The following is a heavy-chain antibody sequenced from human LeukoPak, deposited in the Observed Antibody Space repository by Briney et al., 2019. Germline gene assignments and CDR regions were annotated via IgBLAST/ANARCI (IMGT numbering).Heavy chain of an antibody. Sequence: ASVKVSCNASGYTFTSHATHWVRQAPGQRLEWMGWINAGNGNTQYSQNFQGRVTITSDTSASTTYMELSSLRSEDTAVYYCATEASGWSHFDYWGQGTLVTVSS. V-gene: IGHV1-3*01. D-gene: IGHD6-13*01. CDR1: GYTFTSHA. CDR2: INAGNGNT. J-gene: IGHJ4*02. CDR3: ATEASGWSHFDY.